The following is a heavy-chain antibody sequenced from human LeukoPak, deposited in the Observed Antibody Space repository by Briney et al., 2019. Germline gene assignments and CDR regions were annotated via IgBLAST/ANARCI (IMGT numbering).Heavy chain of an antibody. CDR1: GFTFSNHG. CDR2: IWYDGSNK. CDR3: ARDRLEAVTDDDYFDN. Sequence: TGGSLRLSCAASGFTFSNHGMHWVRQAPGKGPEWVALIWYDGSNKYYGDSVKGRFTISRDNSKNTVYLQMNSLRAEDTGVYYCARDRLEAVTDDDYFDNWGQGTLVTVSS. J-gene: IGHJ4*02. D-gene: IGHD2-21*02. V-gene: IGHV3-33*01.